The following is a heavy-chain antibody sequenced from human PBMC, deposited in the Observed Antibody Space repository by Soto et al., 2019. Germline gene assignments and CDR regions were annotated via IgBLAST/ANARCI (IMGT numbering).Heavy chain of an antibody. CDR3: ARDNSVTVPGTDYFDY. V-gene: IGHV1-18*01. Sequence: QVQLVQSGVEVKKPGASVKVSCKTSGYSFISYGISWVRQAPGQGLEWMGWISGYNGDTHYAQKLQGRVTMTTDTSTSTAYMELRSLRSDDTAVYYCARDNSVTVPGTDYFDYWGQGILVTVSS. CDR1: GYSFISYG. CDR2: ISGYNGDT. J-gene: IGHJ4*02. D-gene: IGHD6-19*01.